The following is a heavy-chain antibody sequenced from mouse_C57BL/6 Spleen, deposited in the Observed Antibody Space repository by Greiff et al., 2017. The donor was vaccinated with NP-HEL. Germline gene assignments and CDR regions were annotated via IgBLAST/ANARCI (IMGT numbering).Heavy chain of an antibody. J-gene: IGHJ2*01. V-gene: IGHV1-69*01. CDR3: ARWGSSLYYFDY. D-gene: IGHD1-1*01. CDR2: LDPSDSYT. CDR1: GYTFTSYW. Sequence: QVQLQQPGAELVMPGASVKLSCKASGYTFTSYWMHWVKQRPGQGLEWIGELDPSDSYTNYNQKFKGKSTLTVDKSSSTAYMQLSSLTSEDSAVYYCARWGSSLYYFDYWGQGTTLTVSS.